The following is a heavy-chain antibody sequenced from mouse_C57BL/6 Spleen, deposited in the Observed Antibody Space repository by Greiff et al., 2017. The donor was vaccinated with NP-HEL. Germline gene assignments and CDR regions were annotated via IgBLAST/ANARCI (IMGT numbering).Heavy chain of an antibody. CDR1: GYTFTDYY. D-gene: IGHD4-1*01. V-gene: IGHV1-26*01. CDR3: ARNNWDDAMDY. J-gene: IGHJ4*01. Sequence: VQLQQSGPELVKPGASVKISCKASGYTFTDYYMNWVKQSHGKSLEWIGDINPNNGGTSYNQKFKGKATLTVDKSSSTAYMELRSLTSEDSAVYYCARNNWDDAMDYWGQGTSVTVSS. CDR2: INPNNGGT.